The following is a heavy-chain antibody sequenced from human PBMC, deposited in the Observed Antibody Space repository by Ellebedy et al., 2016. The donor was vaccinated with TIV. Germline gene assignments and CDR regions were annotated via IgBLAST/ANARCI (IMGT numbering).Heavy chain of an antibody. CDR3: ARDASYLNLRGLDL. J-gene: IGHJ5*02. V-gene: IGHV3-30-3*01. CDR2: VSHDGTKE. CDR1: GFASSDFA. Sequence: GESLKIPCAASGFASSDFAMHWVRQIPGKGLEWVGVVSHDGTKEHHIDSVEGRFTISRDNLKNTVFLQMTSLRLDDTAVYYCARDASYLNLRGLDLWGQGALVIVST.